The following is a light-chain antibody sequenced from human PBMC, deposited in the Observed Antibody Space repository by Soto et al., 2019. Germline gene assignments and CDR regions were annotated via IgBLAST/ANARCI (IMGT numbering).Light chain of an antibody. J-gene: IGLJ1*01. Sequence: QSALTQPPSASGSPGQSVTISCTGASSDVGASNYVSWYQQHPGKAPKLILYDINQRPSGVPDRFSGSKSGNTASLTVSGLQAEDEADYYCSLYAGSNNYVFGTGTKLTVL. CDR2: DIN. CDR1: SSDVGASNY. V-gene: IGLV2-8*01. CDR3: SLYAGSNNYV.